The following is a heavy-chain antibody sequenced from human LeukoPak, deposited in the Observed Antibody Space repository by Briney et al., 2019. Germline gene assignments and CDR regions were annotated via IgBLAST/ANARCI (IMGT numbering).Heavy chain of an antibody. Sequence: KTSETLSLTCAVYGGSFSGYYWSWIRQPPGKGLEWIGEINHSGSTNYNPSLKSRVTISVDTSKNQFSLKLSSVTAADTAVYYCARGQMDIVVVVAGNWLDPWGQGTLVTVSS. CDR3: ARGQMDIVVVVAGNWLDP. J-gene: IGHJ5*02. V-gene: IGHV4-34*01. D-gene: IGHD2-15*01. CDR2: INHSGST. CDR1: GGSFSGYY.